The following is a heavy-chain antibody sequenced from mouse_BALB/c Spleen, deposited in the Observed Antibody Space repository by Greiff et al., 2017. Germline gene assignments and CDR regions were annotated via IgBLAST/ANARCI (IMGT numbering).Heavy chain of an antibody. J-gene: IGHJ3*01. Sequence: EVKLVESGPSLVKPSQTLSLTCSVTGDSITSGYWNWIRKFPGNKLEYMGYISYSGSTYYNPSLKSRISITRDTSKNQYYLQLNSVTTEDTATYYCAREVRAWFAYWGQGTLVTVSA. CDR3: AREVRAWFAY. CDR2: ISYSGST. CDR1: GDSITSGY. V-gene: IGHV3-8*02. D-gene: IGHD2-14*01.